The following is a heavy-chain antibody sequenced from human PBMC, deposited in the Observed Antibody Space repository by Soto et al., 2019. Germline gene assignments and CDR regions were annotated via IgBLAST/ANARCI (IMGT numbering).Heavy chain of an antibody. CDR2: SLSKTDGGTI. V-gene: IGHV3-15*01. Sequence: PGGSLRLSCATSGFTFSNTWMNWVRQAPGKGLEWVGRSLSKTDGGTIDYAAPVKGRFTISRDDSKNTLFLQMNSLKIEDTAVYYCTTLDCAWPVDFWGQGTLVTVSS. CDR1: GFTFSNTW. J-gene: IGHJ4*02. CDR3: TTLDCAWPVDF. D-gene: IGHD2-21*02.